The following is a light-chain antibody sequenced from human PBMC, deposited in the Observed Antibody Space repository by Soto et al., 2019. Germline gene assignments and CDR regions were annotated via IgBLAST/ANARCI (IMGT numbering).Light chain of an antibody. J-gene: IGLJ2*01. CDR3: QSYDSSLSGSGV. CDR1: SSNIGAGYD. V-gene: IGLV1-40*01. Sequence: QLVLTQPPSVSGAPGQRVTISCTGSSSNIGAGYDVHWYQQLPGTAPKLLIYGNTNRPSGVTDRFSGSKSGTSASLAITGLQAEDEADYYCQSYDSSLSGSGVFGGGTKLTVL. CDR2: GNT.